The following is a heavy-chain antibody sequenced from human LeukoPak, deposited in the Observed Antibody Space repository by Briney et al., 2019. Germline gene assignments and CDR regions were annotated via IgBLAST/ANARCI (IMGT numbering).Heavy chain of an antibody. D-gene: IGHD1-26*01. CDR2: INHSGST. J-gene: IGHJ5*02. Sequence: SETLSLTCAVYGGSFSGYYYSWIRQPPGKGLEWIGEINHSGSTNYNPSLKSRVTISVDTSKNQFSLKLSSVTAADTAVYYCARGPKWELLPINWFDPWGQGTLVTVSS. CDR1: GGSFSGYY. CDR3: ARGPKWELLPINWFDP. V-gene: IGHV4-34*01.